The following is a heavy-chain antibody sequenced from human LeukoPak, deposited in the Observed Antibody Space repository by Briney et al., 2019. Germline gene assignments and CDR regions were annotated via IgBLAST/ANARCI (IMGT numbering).Heavy chain of an antibody. CDR3: ARGPGPIAGAKNLFDI. CDR2: ISYDGSNK. Sequence: GRSLRLSCAASGFTFSAYAMHWVRQAPGKGLEWVAVISYDGSNKYYADSVKGRFTISGDKSKNTLYLQMSSLRPEDTAVYYCARGPGPIAGAKNLFDIWGQGTMVTVSS. V-gene: IGHV3-30*15. D-gene: IGHD1-26*01. J-gene: IGHJ3*02. CDR1: GFTFSAYA.